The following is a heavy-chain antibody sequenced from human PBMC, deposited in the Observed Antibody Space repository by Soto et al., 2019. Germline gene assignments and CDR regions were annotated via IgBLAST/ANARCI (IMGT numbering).Heavy chain of an antibody. Sequence: GGSLRLSCAASGFTFSSSAMSWVRQAPGKGMEWVSSISGSGGSTYYADSVKGRFTIARANSKNTLYLQMNSLRAEDTAVYYCAKGGDYFDYWGQGTLVTVSS. V-gene: IGHV3-23*01. CDR3: AKGGDYFDY. CDR1: GFTFSSSA. D-gene: IGHD3-10*01. CDR2: ISGSGGST. J-gene: IGHJ4*02.